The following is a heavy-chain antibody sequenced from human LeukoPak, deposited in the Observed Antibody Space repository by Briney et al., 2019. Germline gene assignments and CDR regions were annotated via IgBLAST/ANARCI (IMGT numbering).Heavy chain of an antibody. CDR2: IIPIFGTA. J-gene: IGHJ6*03. D-gene: IGHD2-15*01. Sequence: SVKVSCKASGGTFSSYAISWVRQAPGQGLEWMGGIIPIFGTANYAQKFQGRVTITADESTSTAYMELSSLRSEDTAVYYCALLGYCSGGSCYLNYYYYMDVWGKGTTVTVSS. CDR1: GGTFSSYA. V-gene: IGHV1-69*01. CDR3: ALLGYCSGGSCYLNYYYYMDV.